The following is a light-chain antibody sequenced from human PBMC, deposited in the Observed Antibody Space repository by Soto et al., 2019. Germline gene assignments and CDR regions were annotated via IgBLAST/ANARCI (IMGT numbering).Light chain of an antibody. J-gene: IGLJ1*01. V-gene: IGLV2-14*01. Sequence: QSALTQPASVSGSPGQSITISCTGTSSDVGGYNYVSWYQQHPGKAPKLMIFEVSNRPSGVSHRFSGAKSGNTASLTISWRQADDEADYYCSSSTSSSNPHVFGSGTKVTVL. CDR2: EVS. CDR3: SSSTSSSNPHV. CDR1: SSDVGGYNY.